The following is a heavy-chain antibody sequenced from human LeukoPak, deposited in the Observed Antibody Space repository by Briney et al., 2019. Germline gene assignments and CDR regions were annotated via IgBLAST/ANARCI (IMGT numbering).Heavy chain of an antibody. D-gene: IGHD6-13*01. CDR2: ISGSGGST. CDR1: GFTFSSYG. CDR3: AKDIAAAGIPNWFDP. Sequence: GGSLRLSCAASGFTFSSYGMSWVRQAPGKGLEWVSAISGSGGSTYYADSVKGRFTISRDNSKNTLYLQMNSLRAEDTAVYYCAKDIAAAGIPNWFDPWGQGTLVTVSS. J-gene: IGHJ5*02. V-gene: IGHV3-23*01.